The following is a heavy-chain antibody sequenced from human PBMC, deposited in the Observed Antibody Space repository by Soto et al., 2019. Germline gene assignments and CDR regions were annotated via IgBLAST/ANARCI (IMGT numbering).Heavy chain of an antibody. CDR2: SVSKNDGGTT. CDR1: GFTFSNTW. D-gene: IGHD4-17*01. J-gene: IGHJ3*02. CDR3: TTDYGWAFDI. V-gene: IGHV3-15*04. Sequence: EVQLVASGGGLVKPGESLRLSCAGSGFTFSNTWMSWFRQVPGKGLEWVGRSVSKNDGGTTDYPAAMKGRITISRDDSKNTLYLQLNSLRVEDTAVYYCTTDYGWAFDIWGRGTMVTVSS.